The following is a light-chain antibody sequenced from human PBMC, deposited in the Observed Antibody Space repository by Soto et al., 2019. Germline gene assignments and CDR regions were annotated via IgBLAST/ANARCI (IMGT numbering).Light chain of an antibody. J-gene: IGKJ2*01. CDR3: QQYGSSLYT. Sequence: EIVLTQSPGTLSLSPGERATLSCRASQSVSSSYLAWYQQKPGQAPRLLIYGATSRATGIPDRFSGSGVGTDLTLTISRLEPEDFAVYYCQQYGSSLYTFGQGTKLEIK. CDR2: GAT. CDR1: QSVSSSY. V-gene: IGKV3-20*01.